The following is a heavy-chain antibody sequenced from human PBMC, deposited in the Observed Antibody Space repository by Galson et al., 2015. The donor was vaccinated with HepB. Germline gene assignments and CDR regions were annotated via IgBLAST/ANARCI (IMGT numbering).Heavy chain of an antibody. CDR3: ARDSQYYDFWSGYSKGGMDV. J-gene: IGHJ4*02. V-gene: IGHV4-61*01. CDR1: GGSVSSGSYY. CDR2: IYYSGST. Sequence: ETLFLTCTVSGGSVSSGSYYWSWIRQPPGKGLEWIGYIYYSGSTNYNPSLKSRVTISVDTSKNQFSLKLNSVTAADTAVYYCARDSQYYDFWSGYSKGGMDVWGQGSLVTVSS. D-gene: IGHD3-3*01.